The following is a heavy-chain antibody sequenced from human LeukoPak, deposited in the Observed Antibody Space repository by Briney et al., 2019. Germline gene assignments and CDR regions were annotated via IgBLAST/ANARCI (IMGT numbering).Heavy chain of an antibody. J-gene: IGHJ6*02. Sequence: GRSLRLSCAPSGFTFSSYAMSWVRQAPGKGLEWVSGISSGGDRTYYADSVKGRFTISRDNLKNTLYLQMNSLRAEDTAVYYCAKVPGGYNSPVGMDVWGQGTTVTVSS. CDR3: AKVPGGYNSPVGMDV. CDR1: GFTFSSYA. CDR2: ISSGGDRT. D-gene: IGHD6-13*01. V-gene: IGHV3-23*01.